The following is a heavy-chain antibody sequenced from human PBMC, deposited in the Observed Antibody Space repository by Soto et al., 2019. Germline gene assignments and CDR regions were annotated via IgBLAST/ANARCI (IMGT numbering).Heavy chain of an antibody. Sequence: KPGGSLRLSCAASGFTFSSYSMNWVRQAPGKGLEWVSSISSSSSYIYYADSVKGRFTISRDNAKNSLYLQMNSLRAEDTAVYYCARLTRYNWNYATPDYGMDVWGQGTTVTVSS. D-gene: IGHD1-7*01. J-gene: IGHJ6*02. V-gene: IGHV3-21*01. CDR2: ISSSSSYI. CDR3: ARLTRYNWNYATPDYGMDV. CDR1: GFTFSSYS.